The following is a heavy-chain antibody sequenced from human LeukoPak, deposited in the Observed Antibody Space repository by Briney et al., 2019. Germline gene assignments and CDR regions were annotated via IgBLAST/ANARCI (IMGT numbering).Heavy chain of an antibody. V-gene: IGHV4-61*01. CDR1: GGSISSSSYY. CDR3: ARGWAAAGGVDY. J-gene: IGHJ4*02. CDR2: IYYSGST. D-gene: IGHD6-13*01. Sequence: PSETLSLTCTISGGSISSSSYYWSWIRQPPGKGLEWIGYIYYSGSTNYNPSLKSRVTISVDTSKNQFSLKLSSVTAADTAVYYCARGWAAAGGVDYWGQGTLVTVSS.